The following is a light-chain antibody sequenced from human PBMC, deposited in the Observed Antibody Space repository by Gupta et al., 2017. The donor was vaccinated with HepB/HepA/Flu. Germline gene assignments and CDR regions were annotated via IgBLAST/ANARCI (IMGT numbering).Light chain of an antibody. J-gene: IGLJ2*01. CDR2: RKS. CDR3: AAWDTSLGGHVV. CDR1: GSNIGTSF. V-gene: IGLV1-47*01. Sequence: QSVLTQPPSASGTPGQRVNISCSGSGSNIGTSFVYWYQLLPGAAPKVLMYRKSQRPSGVPDRFSGSKSGTSASLGISGLRSEEEGDYYCAAWDTSLGGHVVFGGGTKVTVL.